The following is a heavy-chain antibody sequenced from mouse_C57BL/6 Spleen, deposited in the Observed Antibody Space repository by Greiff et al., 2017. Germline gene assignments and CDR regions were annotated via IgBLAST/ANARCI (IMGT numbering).Heavy chain of an antibody. V-gene: IGHV5-4*03. CDR3: ARVYEYDRNYAMDY. D-gene: IGHD2-4*01. CDR1: GFTFSSYA. Sequence: EVKLVESGGGLVKPGGSLKLSCAASGFTFSSYAMSWVRQTPEKRLEWVATISDGGSYTYYPDNVKGRFTISRDNAKNNLYLQMSHLKSEDTAMYYCARVYEYDRNYAMDYWGQGTSVTVSS. CDR2: ISDGGSYT. J-gene: IGHJ4*01.